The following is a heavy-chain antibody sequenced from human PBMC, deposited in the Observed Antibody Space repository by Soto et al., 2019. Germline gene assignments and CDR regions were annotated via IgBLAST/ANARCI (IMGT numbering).Heavy chain of an antibody. CDR3: AREGLRTRDYYYYYGMDV. Sequence: GGSLRLSCAASGFTFSSYAMHWVRQAPGKGLEWVAVISYDGSNKYYADSVKGRFTISRDNSKNTLYLQMNSLRAEDTAVYYCAREGLRTRDYYYYYGMDVWGQGTTVTVSS. J-gene: IGHJ6*02. V-gene: IGHV3-30-3*01. CDR1: GFTFSSYA. CDR2: ISYDGSNK. D-gene: IGHD2-15*01.